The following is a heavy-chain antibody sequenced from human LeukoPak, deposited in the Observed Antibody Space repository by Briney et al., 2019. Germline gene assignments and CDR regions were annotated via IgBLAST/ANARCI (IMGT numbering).Heavy chain of an antibody. D-gene: IGHD6-19*01. V-gene: IGHV3-30-3*01. J-gene: IGHJ4*02. CDR2: ISYDGSNK. CDR1: GFTFSSYA. CDR3: ARDNEAAVGYKDYFDY. Sequence: GGSLRLSCAASGFTFSSYAMHWVRQAPGKGLEWVAVISYDGSNKYYADSVKGRFTISRDNSKNTLYLQMNSLRAEDTAVYYCARDNEAAVGYKDYFDYWGQGTLVTVSS.